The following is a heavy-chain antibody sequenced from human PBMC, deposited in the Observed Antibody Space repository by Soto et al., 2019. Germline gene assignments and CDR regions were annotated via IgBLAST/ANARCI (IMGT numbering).Heavy chain of an antibody. CDR1: GGSIGTYY. V-gene: IGHV4-59*01. CDR3: VIHSGYYDILTGYTTYYFGY. D-gene: IGHD3-9*01. CDR2: IYYRENT. Sequence: SETLSLTCTVSGGSIGTYYWSWIRQPPGKGLEWIGYIYYRENTDYNPSLKSRATISLDTPTNKFSLKLSSVTAAVTAVYYCVIHSGYYDILTGYTTYYFGYWGQGILVTVSS. J-gene: IGHJ4*02.